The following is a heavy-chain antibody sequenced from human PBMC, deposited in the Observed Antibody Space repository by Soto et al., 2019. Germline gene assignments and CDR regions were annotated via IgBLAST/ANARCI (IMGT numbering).Heavy chain of an antibody. CDR1: GGTFTTYD. CDR3: ARDRSSSWYNGTFYFDS. V-gene: IGHV1-69*06. Sequence: QVQLVQSGAEVRKPGSSVKVSCKASGGTFTTYDISWVRQAPGQGHEWMGGIIPLFDATKYAQKFQGRVTITADKSTGTAYMELSSLRSEDTAMNYCARDRSSSWYNGTFYFDSWGQGTLVTVSS. J-gene: IGHJ4*02. CDR2: IIPLFDAT. D-gene: IGHD6-19*01.